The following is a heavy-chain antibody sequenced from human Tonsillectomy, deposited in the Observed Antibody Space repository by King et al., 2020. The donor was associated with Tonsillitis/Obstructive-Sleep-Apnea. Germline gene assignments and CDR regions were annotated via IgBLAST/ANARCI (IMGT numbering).Heavy chain of an antibody. CDR3: AREGMGWAFDI. D-gene: IGHD1-26*01. Sequence: VQLVESGGGVVQPGRSLRLSCAASGFTFSRCEIHWVRQAPGKGLEWVAVIAYDGSNKYYADSGEGRFTISRDNSKNTLYLQMNSLGAEDTAVYYCAREGMGWAFDIWGQGTMVTVSS. J-gene: IGHJ3*02. V-gene: IGHV3-30*04. CDR1: GFTFSRCE. CDR2: IAYDGSNK.